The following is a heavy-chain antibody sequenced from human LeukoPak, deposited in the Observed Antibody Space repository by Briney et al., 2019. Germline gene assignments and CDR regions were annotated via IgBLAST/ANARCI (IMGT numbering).Heavy chain of an antibody. CDR1: GFTFSSYG. D-gene: IGHD5-12*01. CDR2: IRYDGSNK. J-gene: IGHJ4*02. Sequence: LGGSLRLSCAASGFTFSSYGMHWVRQAPGKGLEWVAFIRYDGSNKYYADSVKGRFTISRDNSKNTLYLQMNSLRAEDTAVYYCAKGAGRYSGYPDGNFDYWGQGTLVTVSS. CDR3: AKGAGRYSGYPDGNFDY. V-gene: IGHV3-30*02.